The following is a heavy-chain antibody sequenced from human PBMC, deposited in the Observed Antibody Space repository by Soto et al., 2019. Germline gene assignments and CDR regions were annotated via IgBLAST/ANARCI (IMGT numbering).Heavy chain of an antibody. J-gene: IGHJ3*01. CDR1: GYTFTSYA. D-gene: IGHD2-2*01. V-gene: IGHV1-3*01. CDR3: ASSDSTSAIVVVPAAPGAT. Sequence: GASVTVSCKASGYTFTSYAMHWVRQAPGQRLEWMGWINAGNGNTKYSQKFQGRVTITRDTSASTAHMDLSSLRLEDTAVYFCASSDSTSAIVVVPAAPGATWGQGTMVTVSS. CDR2: INAGNGNT.